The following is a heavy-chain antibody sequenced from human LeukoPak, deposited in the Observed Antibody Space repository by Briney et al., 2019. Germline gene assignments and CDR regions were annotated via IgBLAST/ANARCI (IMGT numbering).Heavy chain of an antibody. CDR3: ARDTNYYDSSGYRFDY. CDR2: IYHSGST. J-gene: IGHJ4*02. Sequence: PSETLSLACTVSGYSISSGYYWGWIRRPPGKGLEWIGSIYHSGSTYYNPSLKSRVTISVDTSKNQFSLKLSSVTAADTAVYYCARDTNYYDSSGYRFDYWGQGTLVTVSS. CDR1: GYSISSGYY. V-gene: IGHV4-38-2*02. D-gene: IGHD3-22*01.